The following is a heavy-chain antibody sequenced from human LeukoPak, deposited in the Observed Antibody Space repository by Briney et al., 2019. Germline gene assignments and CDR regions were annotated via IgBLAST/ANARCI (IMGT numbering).Heavy chain of an antibody. D-gene: IGHD1-14*01. CDR2: IGSAGYT. CDR1: GFTFDNND. Sequence: PGGSLRLSCEVSGFTFDNNDMHWVRQTTGKGLEWVSAIGSAGYTYYADSVRGRFTITRDKAKQSLYLQMNSLRVEDTAVYHCVRQPDSARYGFDYWGRGTQVTVSS. CDR3: VRQPDSARYGFDY. V-gene: IGHV3-13*01. J-gene: IGHJ4*02.